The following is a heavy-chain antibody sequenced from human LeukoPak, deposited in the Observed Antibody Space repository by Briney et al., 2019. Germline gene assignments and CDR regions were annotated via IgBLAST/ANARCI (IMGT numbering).Heavy chain of an antibody. CDR2: IYPGDSDT. CDR1: GYSFTSYW. D-gene: IGHD3-22*01. CDR3: ARLGVYDSSGYYYGADY. J-gene: IGHJ4*02. V-gene: IGHV5-51*01. Sequence: GESLKISCKGSGYSFTSYWIGWVRQMPGKGLEWMGIIYPGDSDTRYSPSFQGQVTISADKSISTAYLQWSSLKASDTAMYYCARLGVYDSSGYYYGADYWGQGTLLTVSS.